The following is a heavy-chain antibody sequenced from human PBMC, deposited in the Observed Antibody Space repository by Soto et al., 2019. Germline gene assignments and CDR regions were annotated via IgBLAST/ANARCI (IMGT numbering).Heavy chain of an antibody. CDR3: AKLIRDGYNFDY. CDR2: IYYSGST. D-gene: IGHD5-12*01. Sequence: PSETLSLTCTVSCGSIGSSSYYWGWIRQPPGKGLEWIGSIYYSGSTYYNPSLKSRVTISVDTSKNQFSLKLSSVTAADTAVYYCAKLIRDGYNFDYWGQGTLVTVSS. J-gene: IGHJ4*02. V-gene: IGHV4-39*01. CDR1: CGSIGSSSYY.